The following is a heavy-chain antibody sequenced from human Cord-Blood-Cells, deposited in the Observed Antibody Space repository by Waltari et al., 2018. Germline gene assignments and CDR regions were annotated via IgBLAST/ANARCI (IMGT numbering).Heavy chain of an antibody. D-gene: IGHD7-27*01. Sequence: QVQLQESGPGLVKPSETLSLTCTVSGGSISSHYWSWIRQPPGKGLEWIGYIYYSGSTNYNPSLKSRVTISVDTSKNQFSLKLSSVTAADTAVYYCARFPSTGDQAFDLWGRGTLVTVSS. V-gene: IGHV4-59*11. CDR3: ARFPSTGDQAFDL. CDR1: GGSISSHY. CDR2: IYYSGST. J-gene: IGHJ2*01.